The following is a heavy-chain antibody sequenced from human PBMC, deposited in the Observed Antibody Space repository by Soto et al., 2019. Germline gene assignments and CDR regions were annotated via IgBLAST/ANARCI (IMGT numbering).Heavy chain of an antibody. D-gene: IGHD6-6*01. CDR1: GGSFSGYY. CDR2: INHSGST. Sequence: QVQLQQWGAGLLKPSETLSLTCAVYGGSFSGYYWSWIRQPPGKGLEWIGEINHSGSTNYNPSLKRRVTMSVDTSKNQFSLKVSSVTAADTAVYYCARTSRFDSWGQGTLVTVSS. J-gene: IGHJ4*02. V-gene: IGHV4-34*01. CDR3: ARTSRFDS.